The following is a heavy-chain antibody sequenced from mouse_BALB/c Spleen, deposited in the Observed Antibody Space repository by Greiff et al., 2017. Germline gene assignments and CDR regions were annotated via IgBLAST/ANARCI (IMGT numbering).Heavy chain of an antibody. CDR1: GYTFTSYW. CDR3: ARYDGAMDY. V-gene: IGHV1-7*01. CDR2: INPSTGYT. Sequence: VQVVESGAELAKPGASVKMSCKASGYTFTSYWMHWVKQRPGQGLEWIGYINPSTGYTEYNQKFKDKATLTADKSSSTAYMQLSSLTSEDSAVYYCARYDGAMDYWGQGTSVTVSS. J-gene: IGHJ4*01. D-gene: IGHD2-14*01.